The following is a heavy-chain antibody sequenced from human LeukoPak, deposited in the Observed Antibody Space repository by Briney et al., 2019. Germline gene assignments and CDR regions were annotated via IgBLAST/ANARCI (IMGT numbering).Heavy chain of an antibody. CDR1: GGSISSYY. CDR2: IYSGGST. V-gene: IGHV3-66*01. Sequence: ETLSLTCTVSGGSISSYYWSWVRQAPGKGLEWVSVIYSGGSTYYEDSVKGRFTISRDNSKNTLYLQMNSLRAEDTAVFYCARGRAGVSGDTFDIWGQGTMVTVSS. J-gene: IGHJ3*02. D-gene: IGHD5/OR15-5a*01. CDR3: ARGRAGVSGDTFDI.